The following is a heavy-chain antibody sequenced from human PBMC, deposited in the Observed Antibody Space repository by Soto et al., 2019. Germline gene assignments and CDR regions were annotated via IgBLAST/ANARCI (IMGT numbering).Heavy chain of an antibody. Sequence: PGGSLRLSCAASGFTFDDYAMHWVRQAPGKGLEWVSGISWNSGSIGYADSVKGRFTISRDNAKNSLYLQMNSLRAEDTALYYCAKDNPRHGMDVWGQGTTVTVSS. V-gene: IGHV3-9*01. CDR3: AKDNPRHGMDV. CDR1: GFTFDDYA. J-gene: IGHJ6*02. CDR2: ISWNSGSI.